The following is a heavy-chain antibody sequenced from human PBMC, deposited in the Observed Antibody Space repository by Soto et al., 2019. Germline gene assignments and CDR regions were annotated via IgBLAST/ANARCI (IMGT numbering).Heavy chain of an antibody. CDR2: IYYSGST. J-gene: IGHJ5*01. CDR3: ARDGFNYYDSSGYYRLFDS. CDR1: GGSVSSGSYY. D-gene: IGHD3-22*01. Sequence: SETLSLTCTVSGGSVSSGSYYWSWIRQPPGKGLEWIGYIYYSGSTNYNPSLKSRVTMSVDRSINQFSLKLSSVTAADTAVYYCARDGFNYYDSSGYYRLFDSWGLGTLVTVSS. V-gene: IGHV4-61*01.